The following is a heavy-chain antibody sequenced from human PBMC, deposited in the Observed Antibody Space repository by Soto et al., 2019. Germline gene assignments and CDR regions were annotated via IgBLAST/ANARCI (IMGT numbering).Heavy chain of an antibody. J-gene: IGHJ4*02. CDR3: AKDVLYRSSWYPWYFDY. CDR2: ISGSGGST. CDR1: GFTFSSYA. D-gene: IGHD6-13*01. Sequence: GGSLRLSCAASGFTFSSYAMSWVRQAPGKGLEWVSAISGSGGSTYYADSVKGRFTISRDNSKNTLYLQMNSLRAEDTAVYYCAKDVLYRSSWYPWYFDYWGQGTLVTVSS. V-gene: IGHV3-23*01.